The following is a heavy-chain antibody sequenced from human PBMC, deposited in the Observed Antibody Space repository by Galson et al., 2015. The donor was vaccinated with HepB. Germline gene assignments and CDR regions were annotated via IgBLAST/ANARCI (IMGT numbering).Heavy chain of an antibody. V-gene: IGHV3-7*01. Sequence: SLRLSCAASGFTFSSYWMSWVRQAPGKGLEWVANIKQDGSEKYYVDSVKGRFTIPRDNAKNSLYLQMNSLRAEDTAVYYCAREYGDPPWDYWYYMDVWGKGTTVTVSS. J-gene: IGHJ6*03. CDR1: GFTFSSYW. D-gene: IGHD4-17*01. CDR3: AREYGDPPWDYWYYMDV. CDR2: IKQDGSEK.